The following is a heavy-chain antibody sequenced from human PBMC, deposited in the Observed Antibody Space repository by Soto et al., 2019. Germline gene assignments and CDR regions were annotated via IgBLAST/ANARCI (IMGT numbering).Heavy chain of an antibody. Sequence: SETLSLTCTFSCGSISSYYWSFIRHPPGKGLEWIGYIYYSGSTNYNPSLKSRVTISVDTSKNQFSLKLSSVTAADTAVYYCARRALAPLTWFDPWGQGTLVTVSS. J-gene: IGHJ5*02. V-gene: IGHV4-59*01. D-gene: IGHD3-9*01. CDR3: ARRALAPLTWFDP. CDR1: CGSISSYY. CDR2: IYYSGST.